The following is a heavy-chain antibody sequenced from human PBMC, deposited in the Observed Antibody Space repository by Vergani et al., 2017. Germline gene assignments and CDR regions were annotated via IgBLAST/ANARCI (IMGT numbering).Heavy chain of an antibody. D-gene: IGHD4-11*01. CDR2: INIGGRT. Sequence: LVESGGGLVQPGGSLRLSCAASGFSVSSHYMIWVRQAPGKGLEWVSTINIGGRTSYADSVKGRLTLTRYNSKNTLHLQMNSLRAEDTAVYFCARGMTTLMTDLDGFDIWGQGTMVTVSS. CDR3: ARGMTTLMTDLDGFDI. J-gene: IGHJ3*02. CDR1: GFSVSSHY. V-gene: IGHV3-66*02.